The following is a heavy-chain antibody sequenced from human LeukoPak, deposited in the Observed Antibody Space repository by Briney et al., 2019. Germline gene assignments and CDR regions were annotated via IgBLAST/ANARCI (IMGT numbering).Heavy chain of an antibody. V-gene: IGHV3-21*01. CDR3: ARFYYDSSGFAFDI. CDR2: ISSGSSYI. D-gene: IGHD3-22*01. CDR1: GFTFSSYS. Sequence: GGSLRLSCAASGFTFSSYSMNWVRQAPGKGLEWVSSISSGSSYIYYADSVKGRFTISRDNAKNLLYLQMNSLRAEDTAVYYCARFYYDSSGFAFDIWGQGTMVTVSS. J-gene: IGHJ3*02.